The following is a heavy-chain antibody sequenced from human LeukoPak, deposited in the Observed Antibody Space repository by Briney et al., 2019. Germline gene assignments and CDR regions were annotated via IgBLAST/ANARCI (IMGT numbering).Heavy chain of an antibody. CDR2: IYCSGST. V-gene: IGHV4-59*01. D-gene: IGHD1-14*01. Sequence: SETLSLTCTVSGGSISGYYWTWIRQPPGKGLEYIVYIYCSGSTNHNPSLKSRVTISVDTSKNQFSLKLSSVTAADTAVYYCARGRYTFDYWGQGTLVTVSS. CDR1: GGSISGYY. J-gene: IGHJ4*02. CDR3: ARGRYTFDY.